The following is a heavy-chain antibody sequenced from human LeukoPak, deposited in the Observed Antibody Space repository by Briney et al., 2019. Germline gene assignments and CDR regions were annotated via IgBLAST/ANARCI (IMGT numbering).Heavy chain of an antibody. Sequence: PGGSLRLSCTASGFTFDDYAMSWFRQAPGKGLEWVGFIRSKPYGATTEYAASVKGRFTISRDDSKSTAYLQMNSLRAEDTAVYYCARGSSSWTGYYYYGMDVWGQGTTVTVSS. J-gene: IGHJ6*02. CDR2: IRSKPYGATT. CDR3: ARGSSSWTGYYYYGMDV. CDR1: GFTFDDYA. V-gene: IGHV3-49*03. D-gene: IGHD6-13*01.